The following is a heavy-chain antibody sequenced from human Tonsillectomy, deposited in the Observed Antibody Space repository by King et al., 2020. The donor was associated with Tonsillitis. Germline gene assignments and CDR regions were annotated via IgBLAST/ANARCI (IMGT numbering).Heavy chain of an antibody. CDR3: ARSVSGSFDY. CDR2: MYYSGTI. V-gene: IGHV4-39*01. D-gene: IGHD1-26*01. J-gene: IGHJ4*02. CDR1: GGSISSSDHY. Sequence: LQLQESGPGLVKPSETLSLTCTVSGGSISSSDHYWAWIRQPPGKGLEWIGYMYYSGTIFYNPSLKSRITISGGTSENRFSLTLSALTAADTAVYFCARSVSGSFDYWGQGALVTVSS.